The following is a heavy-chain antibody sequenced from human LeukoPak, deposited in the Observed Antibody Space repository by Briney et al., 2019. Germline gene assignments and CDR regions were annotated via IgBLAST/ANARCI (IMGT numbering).Heavy chain of an antibody. J-gene: IGHJ4*02. V-gene: IGHV3-9*01. CDR1: GFTFDDYA. D-gene: IGHD5-12*01. Sequence: GGSLRLSCAASGFTFDDYAMHWVRQAPGEGLEWVSGISWNSGSIGYADSVKGRFTISRDNAKNSLYLQMNSLRAEDTALYYCAKDSGYDLEVPYDYWGQGTLVTVSS. CDR2: ISWNSGSI. CDR3: AKDSGYDLEVPYDY.